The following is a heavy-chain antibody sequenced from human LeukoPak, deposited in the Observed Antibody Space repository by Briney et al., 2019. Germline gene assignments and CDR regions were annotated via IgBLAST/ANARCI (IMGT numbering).Heavy chain of an antibody. V-gene: IGHV3-23*01. D-gene: IGHD2-2*01. J-gene: IGHJ4*02. Sequence: GGSLRLSCAASGFTFNTNAMSWVRQAPGKGLEWVSDISGRTGGTYYADSVKGRFTISRDNSKSTLYLQMDSLRAEDTAVYYCAKALAVYCDSTSCQHYFDYWGQGTLVTVSS. CDR1: GFTFNTNA. CDR2: ISGRTGGT. CDR3: AKALAVYCDSTSCQHYFDY.